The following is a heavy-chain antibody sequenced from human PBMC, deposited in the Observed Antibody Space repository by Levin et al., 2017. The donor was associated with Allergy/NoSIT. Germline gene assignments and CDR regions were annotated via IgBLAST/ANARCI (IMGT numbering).Heavy chain of an antibody. V-gene: IGHV3-33*01. CDR3: ARDWAKGDSNYMDV. J-gene: IGHJ6*03. CDR2: IWFDGGNT. Sequence: LSLTCAASGFTFTNYGMHWVRQAPGKGLEWVATIWFDGGNTYYADSVKGRFTISRDNPRNTLYLQMRSLRAEDTAVYYCARDWAKGDSNYMDVWGKGTTVTVSS. D-gene: IGHD1-26*01. CDR1: GFTFTNYG.